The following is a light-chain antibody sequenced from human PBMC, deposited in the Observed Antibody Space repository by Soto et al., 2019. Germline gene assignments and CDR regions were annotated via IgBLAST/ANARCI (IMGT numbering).Light chain of an antibody. CDR2: LGS. CDR1: QSLLYSNGYNY. J-gene: IGKJ1*01. Sequence: EIVMTQSPLSLPVTPGEPASTSCRSSQSLLYSNGYNYLDWYLQKPGQSPQLLIYLGSNRASGVPDRFSGSGSGTDFTLKISRVEAEDVGVYYCMQALQTPWTFGQGTKVEIK. CDR3: MQALQTPWT. V-gene: IGKV2-28*01.